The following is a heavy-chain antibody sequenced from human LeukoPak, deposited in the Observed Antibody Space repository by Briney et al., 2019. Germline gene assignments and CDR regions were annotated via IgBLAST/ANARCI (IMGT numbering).Heavy chain of an antibody. CDR1: GGSISSGSHY. V-gene: IGHV4-61*02. D-gene: IGHD6-13*01. J-gene: IGHJ4*02. Sequence: SETLSLTCIVSGGSISSGSHYWSWIRQPAGKGLEWIGRIYTSGSTTYNPSLKSRVTISIDTSKSQFSLKLTSVTAADTAVYYCARDRDSTPDYWGQGTLVTVSS. CDR3: ARDRDSTPDY. CDR2: IYTSGST.